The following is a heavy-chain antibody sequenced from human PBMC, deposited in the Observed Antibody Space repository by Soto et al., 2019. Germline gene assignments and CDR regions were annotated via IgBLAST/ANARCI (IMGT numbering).Heavy chain of an antibody. J-gene: IGHJ6*02. CDR1: GSTFSSYG. V-gene: IGHV3-33*01. CDR3: ARGDSSIPYYYYYGMDV. Sequence: GGSLRLSCAASGSTFSSYGMHWVRQAPGKGLEWVAVIWYDGSNKYYADSVKGRFTISRDNSKNTLYLQMNSLRAEDTAVYYCARGDSSIPYYYYYGMDVWGQGTTVTVSS. CDR2: IWYDGSNK. D-gene: IGHD6-13*01.